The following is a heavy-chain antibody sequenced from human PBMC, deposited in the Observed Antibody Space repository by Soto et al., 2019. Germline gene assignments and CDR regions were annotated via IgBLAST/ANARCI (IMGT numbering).Heavy chain of an antibody. CDR1: GFIFSNYA. V-gene: IGHV3-23*01. J-gene: IGHJ6*02. D-gene: IGHD2-15*01. CDR3: AKDEVVVAALPYYYGMDV. CDR2: ISGSGVNT. Sequence: GGSLRLSCAASGFIFSNYAMSWVRQAPGKGPEWVSSISGSGVNTFYADSVKGRFTISRDNSKNTLYLQMNSLRAEDTAVYYCAKDEVVVAALPYYYGMDVWGQGTTVTVSS.